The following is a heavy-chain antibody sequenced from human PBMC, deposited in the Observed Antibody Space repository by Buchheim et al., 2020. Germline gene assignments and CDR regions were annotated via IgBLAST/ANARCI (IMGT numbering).Heavy chain of an antibody. V-gene: IGHV1-46*01. D-gene: IGHD2/OR15-2a*01. CDR1: GYTFTSYN. J-gene: IGHJ4*02. CDR2: INPGGDSA. Sequence: QVHLVQSGAEVKKPGARVKVSCTASGYTFTSYNVHWVRQAPGQGLEWMGIINPGGDSASYAQKFQGRLTMTRDTSTSTVYMELSSLRSEDTAAYYCARDECRASACYSRAYYYFDFWGQGTL. CDR3: ARDECRASACYSRAYYYFDF.